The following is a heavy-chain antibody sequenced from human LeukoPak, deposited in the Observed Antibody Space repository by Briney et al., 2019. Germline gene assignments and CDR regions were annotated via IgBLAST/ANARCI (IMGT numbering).Heavy chain of an antibody. CDR3: ARAPFYFDSSNYPYFDY. CDR1: GFTVSRSY. J-gene: IGHJ4*02. V-gene: IGHV3-53*01. D-gene: IGHD3-22*01. CDR2: IYTSGNT. Sequence: GGSLRLSCAASGFTVSRSYISWVRQAPGEGLEWVSVIYTSGNTNYADSVKGRFTISRDNSKNTLYLQMNSLRAEDTAVYYCARAPFYFDSSNYPYFDYWGQGTLVTVSS.